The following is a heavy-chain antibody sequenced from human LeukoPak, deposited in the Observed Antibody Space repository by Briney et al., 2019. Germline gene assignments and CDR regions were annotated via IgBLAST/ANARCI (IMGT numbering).Heavy chain of an antibody. Sequence: GASVKVSCKASGGTFSSYTISWVRQAPGQGLEWMGRIIPILGIANYAQEFQGRVTITADKSTSTAYMELSSLRSEDTAVYYCARGFLGDYDYAFDIWGQGTMVTVSS. D-gene: IGHD4-17*01. CDR1: GGTFSSYT. V-gene: IGHV1-69*02. CDR2: IIPILGIA. CDR3: ARGFLGDYDYAFDI. J-gene: IGHJ3*02.